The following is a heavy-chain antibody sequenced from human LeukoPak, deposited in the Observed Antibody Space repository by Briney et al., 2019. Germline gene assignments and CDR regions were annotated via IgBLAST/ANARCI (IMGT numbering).Heavy chain of an antibody. CDR2: IRYDGSNK. V-gene: IGHV3-30*02. CDR1: GFTFSSYG. CDR3: AKDGDFWSGYYIDY. Sequence: GGSLRLSCAASGFTFSSYGMHWVRPAPGKGLEWVAFIRYDGSNKYYADSVKGRFTISRDNSKNTLYLQMNSLRAEDTAVYYCAKDGDFWSGYYIDYWGQGTLVTVSS. D-gene: IGHD3-3*01. J-gene: IGHJ4*02.